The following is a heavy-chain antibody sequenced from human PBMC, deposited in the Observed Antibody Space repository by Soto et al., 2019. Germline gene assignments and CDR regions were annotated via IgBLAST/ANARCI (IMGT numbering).Heavy chain of an antibody. CDR2: ISSSSFTI. Sequence: GGSLRLSCAASGFRFSDYSMNWVRQAPGRGLERVSYISSSSFTIHYAESVEGQFAISRDNAKNSLNLQMNSLRVEDTFVYYCARGCGRASCPYYMEVWGKGTTVTVSS. J-gene: IGHJ6*03. CDR3: ARGCGRASCPYYMEV. D-gene: IGHD2-2*01. V-gene: IGHV3-48*01. CDR1: GFRFSDYS.